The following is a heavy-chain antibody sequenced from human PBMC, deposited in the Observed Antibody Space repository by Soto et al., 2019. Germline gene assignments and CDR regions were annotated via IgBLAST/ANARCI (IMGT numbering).Heavy chain of an antibody. V-gene: IGHV1-18*01. Sequence: ASVKVSCKASGYTFTSYGISWVRQAPGQGLEWMGWISAYNGNTNYAQKLQGRVTMTTDTSTSTAYMELRSLRSDDTAAYYCASYSSGWADFDYWGQGTLVTVSS. CDR2: ISAYNGNT. CDR1: GYTFTSYG. D-gene: IGHD6-19*01. J-gene: IGHJ4*02. CDR3: ASYSSGWADFDY.